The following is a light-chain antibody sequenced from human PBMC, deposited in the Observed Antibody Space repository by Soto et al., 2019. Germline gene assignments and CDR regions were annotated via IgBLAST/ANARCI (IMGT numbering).Light chain of an antibody. Sequence: DIQMPQSPSTLSGSVGDRVTITCRASQTISSWLAWYQQKPGKAPKLLIYKASTLTSGVPSRFSGSGSGTEFTLTISSLQPDDFATYYCQHYNSYSEAFGQGTKVELK. J-gene: IGKJ1*01. CDR1: QTISSW. V-gene: IGKV1-5*03. CDR3: QHYNSYSEA. CDR2: KAS.